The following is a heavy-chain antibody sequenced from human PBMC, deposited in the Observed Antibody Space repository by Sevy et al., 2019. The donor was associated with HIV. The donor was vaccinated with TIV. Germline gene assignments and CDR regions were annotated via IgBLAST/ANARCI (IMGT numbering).Heavy chain of an antibody. D-gene: IGHD1-26*01. J-gene: IGHJ4*02. CDR3: AGENAWGRGYS. CDR2: IYYNGHI. V-gene: IGHV4-59*08. CDR1: GGSITSLY. Sequence: SETLSLTCTVSGGSITSLYWNWIRQPPGKGLEWIANIYYNGHINYNPSLKSRVTFSLDTSKNQFSLRLSSVTVADTAMYYCAGENAWGRGYSWGQGTLVTVSS.